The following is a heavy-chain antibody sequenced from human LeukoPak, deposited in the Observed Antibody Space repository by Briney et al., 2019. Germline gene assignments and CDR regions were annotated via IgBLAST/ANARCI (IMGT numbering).Heavy chain of an antibody. D-gene: IGHD6-13*01. J-gene: IGHJ4*02. CDR2: INTSGNT. CDR1: GGSISSFY. Sequence: PSETLSLTCTVSGGSISSFYWSWVRQPAGKGLEWIGRINTSGNTNYNPSLKSRVTMSIDTSKNQFSLKLSSVTAADTAVYYCARSDSSSWLDYWGQGTLVTVSS. V-gene: IGHV4-4*07. CDR3: ARSDSSSWLDY.